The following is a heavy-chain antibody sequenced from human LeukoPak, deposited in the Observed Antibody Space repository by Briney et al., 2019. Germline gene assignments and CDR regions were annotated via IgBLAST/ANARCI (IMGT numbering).Heavy chain of an antibody. D-gene: IGHD2-21*02. CDR2: ISPSGGST. CDR3: VSSRLLLDY. J-gene: IGHJ4*02. CDR1: GYTFITYY. Sequence: ASVKLSCKASGYTFITYYIHWVRQSPGQRLEWMVIISPSGGSTTYAQRIQVRVTMTGDTSTSTVYMELSSLRSEDTAVYYCVSSRLLLDYWGQGTLVTVSS. V-gene: IGHV1-46*01.